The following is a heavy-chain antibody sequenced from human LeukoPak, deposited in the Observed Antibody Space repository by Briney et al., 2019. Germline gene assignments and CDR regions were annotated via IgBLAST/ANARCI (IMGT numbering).Heavy chain of an antibody. J-gene: IGHJ4*02. CDR2: FNPNTGGT. CDR3: ARADYDILTGYTGFDY. D-gene: IGHD3-9*01. V-gene: IGHV1-2*02. CDR1: GYTFNDYY. Sequence: ASVKVSCKASGYTFNDYYIHWVRQAPGQGLEWMGWFNPNTGGTNYAQKFQGRVAMTTDTSISTAYMELSRMRSDDTAVYYCARADYDILTGYTGFDYWGQGTLVTVSS.